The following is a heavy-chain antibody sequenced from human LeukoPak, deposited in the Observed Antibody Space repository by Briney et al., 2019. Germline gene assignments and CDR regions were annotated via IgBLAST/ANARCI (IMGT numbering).Heavy chain of an antibody. V-gene: IGHV1-69*06. CDR2: IIPIFGTA. CDR3: ARLRGYCSSTSCYFYYGMDV. CDR1: GGTFSSYA. J-gene: IGHJ6*04. Sequence: GSSVKVSCKASGGTFSSYAMSWVRQAPGPGLEWMGGIIPIFGTANYAQKFQGRVTITADKSTSTAYMELSSLRSEDTAVYYCARLRGYCSSTSCYFYYGMDVWGKGNTVTVSS. D-gene: IGHD2-2*01.